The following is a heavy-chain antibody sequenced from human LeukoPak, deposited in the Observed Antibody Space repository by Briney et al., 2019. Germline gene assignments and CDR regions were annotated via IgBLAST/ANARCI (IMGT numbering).Heavy chain of an antibody. J-gene: IGHJ4*02. D-gene: IGHD1-26*01. CDR1: GFTFSSYA. CDR2: ISGSGGST. V-gene: IGHV3-23*01. CDR3: AKSPSIVGATTLDY. Sequence: GGSLRLSCAASGFTFSSYAMSRVRQAPGKGLEWVSAISGSGGSTYYADSVKGRFTISRDNSKNTLYLQMNSLRAEDTAVYYCAKSPSIVGATTLDYWGQGTLVTVSS.